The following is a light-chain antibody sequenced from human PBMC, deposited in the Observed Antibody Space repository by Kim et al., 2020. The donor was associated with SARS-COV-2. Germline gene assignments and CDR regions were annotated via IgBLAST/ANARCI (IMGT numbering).Light chain of an antibody. Sequence: EIVMTQSPATLSVSPGERVTLSCRANQSVDSNLAWYQQKPGQAPRLLIYGASTRATDIPARFSGSGSGTEFTLIISSLQSEDFAVYYCQQYSHWPPYTFGQGTKLEI. V-gene: IGKV3-15*01. CDR2: GAS. CDR1: QSVDSN. CDR3: QQYSHWPPYT. J-gene: IGKJ2*01.